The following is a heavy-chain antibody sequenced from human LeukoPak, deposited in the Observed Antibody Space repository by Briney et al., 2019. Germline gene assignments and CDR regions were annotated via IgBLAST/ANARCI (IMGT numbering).Heavy chain of an antibody. CDR1: GFTVSSNY. CDR3: SSGWYHYYYGMDV. V-gene: IGHV3-53*01. Sequence: GGSLRLSCAASGFTVSSNYMSWVRQAPGKGLEWVSVIYSGGSTYYADYVKGRFTISRDNSKNTLYLQMNSLRAEDTAVYYCSSGWYHYYYGMDVWGKGTTVTVSS. J-gene: IGHJ6*04. D-gene: IGHD6-19*01. CDR2: IYSGGST.